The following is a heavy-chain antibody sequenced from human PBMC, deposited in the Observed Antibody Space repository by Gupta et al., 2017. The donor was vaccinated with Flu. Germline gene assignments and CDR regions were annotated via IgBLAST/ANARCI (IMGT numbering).Heavy chain of an antibody. Sequence: EVQLLESGGALVQPGGSLRLSCAASGLTFSDYAMNWVRQAPGKGLAWVSTVGAGGDRPYYADSVMGRFTISRDNSKNTVYLQMNSLRGDDTAVYYCAKDRSGNPAIDYWGQGTLVTVSA. J-gene: IGHJ4*02. CDR2: VGAGGDRP. V-gene: IGHV3-23*01. CDR3: AKDRSGNPAIDY. D-gene: IGHD6-13*01. CDR1: GLTFSDYA.